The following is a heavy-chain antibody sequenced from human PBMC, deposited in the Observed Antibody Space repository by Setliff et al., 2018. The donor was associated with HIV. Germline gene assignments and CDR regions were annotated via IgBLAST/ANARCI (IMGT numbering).Heavy chain of an antibody. CDR1: GDSISSGSNY. CDR2: IFYTGST. D-gene: IGHD2-2*01. Sequence: SETLSLTCTVSGDSISSGSNYWSWIRQPPGKGLEWIAYIFYTGSTNYNPSLKSRVTISVDTSKNQFFLKLSSVTAADTAVYYCVRGYCSSTTCYDDYYYMDVWGKGSTVTVSS. V-gene: IGHV4-61*01. J-gene: IGHJ6*03. CDR3: VRGYCSSTTCYDDYYYMDV.